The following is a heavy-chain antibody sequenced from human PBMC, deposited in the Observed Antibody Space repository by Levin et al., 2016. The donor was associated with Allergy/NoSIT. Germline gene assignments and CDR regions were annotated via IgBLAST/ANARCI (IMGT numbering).Heavy chain of an antibody. V-gene: IGHV3-30*04. J-gene: IGHJ6*02. CDR2: ISYDGSNK. Sequence: WIRQPPGKGLEWVAVISYDGSNKYYADSVKGRFTISRDNSKNTLYLQMNSLRAEDTALYYCARGQLGSGFQLLWYYYYAMDVWGQGTTVTVSS. CDR3: ARGQLGSGFQLLWYYYYAMDV. D-gene: IGHD2-2*01.